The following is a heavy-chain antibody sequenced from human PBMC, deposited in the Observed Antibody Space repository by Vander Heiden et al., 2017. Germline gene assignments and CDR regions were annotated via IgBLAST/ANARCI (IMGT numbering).Heavy chain of an antibody. V-gene: IGHV3-23*04. CDR2: ITTGGSTT. J-gene: IGHJ4*02. CDR3: ARGSF. CDR1: GFSFSTSA. Sequence: VQLVDSGGALVQPGGSLRLSCAASGFSFSTSAMSWVRQAPGKGLEWVSTITTGGSTTYYADSVKGRFTITRDNSKNTLSLQMNSLRAEDTAVYYCARGSFWGQGTLVTVSS.